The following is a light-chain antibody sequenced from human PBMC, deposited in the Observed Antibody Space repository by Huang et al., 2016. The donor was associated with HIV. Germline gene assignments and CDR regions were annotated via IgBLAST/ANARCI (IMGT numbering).Light chain of an antibody. CDR2: GAF. V-gene: IGKV3-15*01. Sequence: EIVMTQSPAALSVSPGDRATLSCRASQSVDNNLAWYHYGSGQAPRLLIYGAFIRATGIPARFSGSGSETEFTLTIDSLQSEDFAVYYCQQYNDWPPWTFGQGTKVEIK. CDR3: QQYNDWPPWT. CDR1: QSVDNN. J-gene: IGKJ1*01.